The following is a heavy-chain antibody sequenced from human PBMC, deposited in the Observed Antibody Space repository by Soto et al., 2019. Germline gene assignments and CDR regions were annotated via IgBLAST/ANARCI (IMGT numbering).Heavy chain of an antibody. CDR1: GGSFSGYQ. J-gene: IGHJ6*03. D-gene: IGHD3-10*01. V-gene: IGHV4-34*01. CDR3: ARGLILWFGELSRRGGYYYYMDV. CDR2: INDSGDI. Sequence: QVQLQQWGAGLLKPSETLSLTGAVYGGSFSGYQWSWIRQTPGKGLEWIGGINDSGDINYNPSLKRRVTILVDSPKKQTSRRLSSVTAADTALYYCARGLILWFGELSRRGGYYYYMDVWGKGTTVTVSS.